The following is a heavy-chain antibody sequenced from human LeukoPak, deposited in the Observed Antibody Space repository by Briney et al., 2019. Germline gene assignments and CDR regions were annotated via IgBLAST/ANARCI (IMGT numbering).Heavy chain of an antibody. CDR1: AFTFSSYG. CDR2: IRYDGSNK. CDR3: AKGRFLEWLRFDY. Sequence: GGSLRLSCAASAFTFSSYGMHWVRQAPGKGLEWVAFIRYDGSNKYYADSVKGRFTISRDNSKNTLYLQINSLRAEDTAVYYCAKGRFLEWLRFDYWGQGTLVTVSS. D-gene: IGHD3-3*01. J-gene: IGHJ4*02. V-gene: IGHV3-30*02.